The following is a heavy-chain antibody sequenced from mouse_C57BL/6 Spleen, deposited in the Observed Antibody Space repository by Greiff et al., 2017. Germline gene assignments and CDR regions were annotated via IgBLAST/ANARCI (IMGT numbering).Heavy chain of an antibody. CDR1: GYSITSDY. CDR2: ISYSGST. Sequence: VQLKESGPGLAKPSQTLSLTCSVTGYSITSDYWNWIRKFPGHKLEYMGYISYSGSTNYNPSLKSRISITRDTSKNQYYLQLNSVTTADTAADYCAGTSTTVVGGAMDYWGQGTSVTVSS. CDR3: AGTSTTVVGGAMDY. D-gene: IGHD1-1*01. J-gene: IGHJ4*01. V-gene: IGHV3-8*01.